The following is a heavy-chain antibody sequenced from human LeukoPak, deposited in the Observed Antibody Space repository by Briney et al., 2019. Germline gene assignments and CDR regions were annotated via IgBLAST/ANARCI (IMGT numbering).Heavy chain of an antibody. V-gene: IGHV3-21*01. CDR3: ARASAYSSFDY. J-gene: IGHJ4*02. CDR2: ITSSSTYT. Sequence: GGSLRLSCAASGFSFSSYNMNWVRQTPGKGLEWVSSITSSSTYTFYADSVKGRFTISRDNARNSLYLQMNSLRAEDTAVYYCARASAYSSFDYWGQGTLVTVSS. CDR1: GFSFSSYN. D-gene: IGHD6-13*01.